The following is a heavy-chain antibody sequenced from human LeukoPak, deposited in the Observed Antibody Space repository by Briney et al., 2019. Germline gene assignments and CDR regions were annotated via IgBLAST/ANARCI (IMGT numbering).Heavy chain of an antibody. CDR2: ISWDGGST. D-gene: IGHD3-3*01. CDR1: GFTFDDYT. CDR3: AKDVVGVVIGGRVDV. V-gene: IGHV3-43*01. Sequence: GGSLRLSCAASGFTFDDYTMRWVRQAPGKGLEWVSLISWDGGSTYYADSVKGRFTISRDNSKNSLYLQMNSLRTEDTALYYCAKDVVGVVIGGRVDVWGKGTTVTVSS. J-gene: IGHJ6*04.